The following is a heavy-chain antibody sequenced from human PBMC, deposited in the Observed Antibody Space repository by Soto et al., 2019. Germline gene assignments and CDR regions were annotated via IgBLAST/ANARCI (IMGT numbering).Heavy chain of an antibody. J-gene: IGHJ4*02. CDR2: ISAHNGNT. CDR1: GYTFTSYG. V-gene: IGHV1-18*01. D-gene: IGHD1-1*01. Sequence: QVHLVQSGAEVKKPGASVKVCCKASGYTFTSYGITWVRQAPGQGLEWMGWISAHNGNTDYAQKLQGRVIVTRDTSTSTAYRELSSLRSDDTAVYYCARGRYGDYWGQGDLVTVSS. CDR3: ARGRYGDY.